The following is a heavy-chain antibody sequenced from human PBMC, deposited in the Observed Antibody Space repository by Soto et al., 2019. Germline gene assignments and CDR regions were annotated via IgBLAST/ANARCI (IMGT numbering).Heavy chain of an antibody. J-gene: IGHJ5*02. V-gene: IGHV4-59*01. CDR3: GGDLNYYDRRGWFDP. CDR2: IYYSGST. D-gene: IGHD3-10*02. CDR1: GGSISSYY. Sequence: SETLSLTCTVSGGSISSYYWSWIRQPPGKGLEWIGYIYYSGSTNYNPSLKSRVTISVDTSKNQFSLKLSSVTAADTAVYYCGGDLNYYDRRGWFDPWGQGTLDTVSS.